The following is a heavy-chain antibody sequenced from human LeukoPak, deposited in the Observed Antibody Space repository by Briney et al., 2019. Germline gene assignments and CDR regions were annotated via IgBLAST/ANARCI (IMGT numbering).Heavy chain of an antibody. CDR1: GGSISSSSYY. J-gene: IGHJ4*02. V-gene: IGHV4-39*01. CDR3: ARHSVSGHYPMHFDY. CDR2: IYYSGST. D-gene: IGHD3-22*01. Sequence: SETLSLTCTVSGGSISSSSYYWGWIRQPPGKGLEWIGSIYYSGSTYYNPSLKSRVTISVDTSKNQFSLKLSSVTAADTAVYYCARHSVSGHYPMHFDYWGQGTLVTVSS.